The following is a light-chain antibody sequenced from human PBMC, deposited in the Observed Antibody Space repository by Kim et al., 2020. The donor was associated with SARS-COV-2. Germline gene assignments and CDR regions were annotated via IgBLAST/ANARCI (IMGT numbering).Light chain of an antibody. CDR1: SSDVGSYNL. J-gene: IGLJ1*01. CDR2: EVS. CDR3: CSYAGSSSYV. V-gene: IGLV2-23*02. Sequence: GQSITISCTGTSSDVGSYNLVSWYQQHPGKAPKLMIYEVSKRPSGVSNRFSGSKSGNTASLTISGLQAEDEADYYCCSYAGSSSYVFGTGTKVTVL.